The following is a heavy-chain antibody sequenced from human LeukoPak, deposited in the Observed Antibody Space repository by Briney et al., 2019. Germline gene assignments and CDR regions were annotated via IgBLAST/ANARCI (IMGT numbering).Heavy chain of an antibody. CDR3: AREGCSSISCYEGGLFDY. V-gene: IGHV3-53*01. CDR1: GFTVSSNY. D-gene: IGHD2-2*01. CDR2: ISSGGST. J-gene: IGHJ4*02. Sequence: GGSLRLSCAASGFTVSSNYMSWVRQAPGKGMEWVSVISSGGSTYYADSVKGRFTISRDNSKNTLYLQMNSLRAEDTAVYYCAREGCSSISCYEGGLFDYWGQGTLVIVSS.